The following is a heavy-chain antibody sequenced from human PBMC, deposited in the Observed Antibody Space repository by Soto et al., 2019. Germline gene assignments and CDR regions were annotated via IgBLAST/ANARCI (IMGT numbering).Heavy chain of an antibody. Sequence: NPSETLSLTCTVSGGSISSGGYYWSWIRQHPGKGLEWIGYIYYSGSTYYNPSLKSRVTISVDTSKNQFSLKLSSVTAADTAVYYCARGFRRQGGMDVWGQGTTVTVSS. CDR3: ARGFRRQGGMDV. CDR1: GGSISSGGYY. CDR2: IYYSGST. V-gene: IGHV4-31*03. J-gene: IGHJ6*02.